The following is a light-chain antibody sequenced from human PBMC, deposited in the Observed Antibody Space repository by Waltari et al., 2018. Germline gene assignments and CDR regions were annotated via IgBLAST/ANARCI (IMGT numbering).Light chain of an antibody. CDR3: CSYAGSGIYV. J-gene: IGLJ1*01. CDR2: EVN. CDR1: STAVGSYNL. Sequence: QSALTQPASVSGSPGQSITISCTGTSTAVGSYNLFSWFQQYPDKAPKLIIFEVNKRPSGVSNRFSGSKSGNTASLTISGLQAEDEADYYCCSYAGSGIYVFGSGAKVTVL. V-gene: IGLV2-23*02.